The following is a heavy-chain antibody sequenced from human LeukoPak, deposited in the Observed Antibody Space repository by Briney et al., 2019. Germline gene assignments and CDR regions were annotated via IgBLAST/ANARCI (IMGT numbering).Heavy chain of an antibody. CDR2: MNTNSGNT. D-gene: IGHD3-10*01. Sequence: GASVKLSCKASGYTFSTYDINWVRQATGQGLEWMGWMNTNSGNTSYAQKFQGRVSMTRNTSMSTAYMELSSLRSEDTAVYYCALNSGSMGRHFQHWGQGTLVTASS. J-gene: IGHJ1*01. CDR1: GYTFSTYD. CDR3: ALNSGSMGRHFQH. V-gene: IGHV1-8*01.